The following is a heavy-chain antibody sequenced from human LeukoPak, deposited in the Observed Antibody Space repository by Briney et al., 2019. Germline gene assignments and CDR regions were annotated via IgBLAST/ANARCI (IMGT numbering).Heavy chain of an antibody. CDR1: GFTFSDYY. Sequence: GGSLRLSCAASGFTFSDYYINWIRQAPGNGLEWLSYISGNSRFREYADSVKGRFTISRDNSKNTLYLQMNSLRAEDTAVYYCAKASYSGSFYDYWGQGTLVTVSS. D-gene: IGHD1-26*01. J-gene: IGHJ4*02. CDR2: ISGNSRFR. CDR3: AKASYSGSFYDY. V-gene: IGHV3-11*05.